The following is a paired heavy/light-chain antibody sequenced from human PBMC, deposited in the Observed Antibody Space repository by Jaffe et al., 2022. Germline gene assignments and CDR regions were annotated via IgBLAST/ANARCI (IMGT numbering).Light chain of an antibody. CDR3: QQYLSTPLT. CDR1: QSVLYSSNNKDY. CDR2: WAS. V-gene: IGKV4-1*01. J-gene: IGKJ4*01. Sequence: DIVMTQSPDSLAVSLGERATINCKSSQSVLYSSNNKDYLAWYQQKPGQPPKLLIYWASTRESGVPDRFSGSGSGTDFTLTISSLQAEDVAVYYCQQYLSTPLTFGGGTKVEI.
Heavy chain of an antibody. Sequence: QVQLQESGPGLVKPSETLSLTCTVSDDSISGYYWSWIRQPPGKGLEWIGYIYYTGGTNYNPSLMSRVTMSLDTSKKQLSLKLSSVTAADTAVYYCARGAAVGTLWFDPWGLGILVTVSS. J-gene: IGHJ5*02. CDR3: ARGAAVGTLWFDP. V-gene: IGHV4-59*01. D-gene: IGHD6-13*01. CDR1: DDSISGYY. CDR2: IYYTGGT.